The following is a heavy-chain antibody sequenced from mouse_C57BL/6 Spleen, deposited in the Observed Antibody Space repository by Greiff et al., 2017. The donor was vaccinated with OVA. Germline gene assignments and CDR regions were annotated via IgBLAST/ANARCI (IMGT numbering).Heavy chain of an antibody. J-gene: IGHJ3*01. V-gene: IGHV1-26*01. CDR3: ARGNWQFAY. D-gene: IGHD4-1*01. CDR2: INPNNGGT. Sequence: EVQLQQSGPELVKPGASVKISCKASGYTFTDYYMNWVKQSHGKSLEWIGDINPNNGGTSYNQKFKGKATLTVDKSSSTAYMELRSLTSEDSAVYYCARGNWQFAYWGQGTLVTVSA. CDR1: GYTFTDYY.